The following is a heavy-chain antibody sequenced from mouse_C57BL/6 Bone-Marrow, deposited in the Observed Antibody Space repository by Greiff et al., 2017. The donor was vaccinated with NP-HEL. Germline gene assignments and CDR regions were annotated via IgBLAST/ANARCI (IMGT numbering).Heavy chain of an antibody. D-gene: IGHD2-4*01. CDR3: ARIYYDYDEAMDY. CDR2: ISDGGSYT. V-gene: IGHV5-4*01. Sequence: EVQVVESGGGLVKPGGSLKLSCAASGFTFSSYAMSWVRQTPEKRLEWVATISDGGSYTYYPDNVKGRFTISRDNAKNNLYLQMSHLKSEDTAMYYCARIYYDYDEAMDYWGQGTSVTVSS. J-gene: IGHJ4*01. CDR1: GFTFSSYA.